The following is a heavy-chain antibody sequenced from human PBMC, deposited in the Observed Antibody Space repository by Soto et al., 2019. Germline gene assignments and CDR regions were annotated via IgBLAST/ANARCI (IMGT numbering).Heavy chain of an antibody. CDR3: TILISAAQDY. CDR2: IRDRAFSYAT. J-gene: IGHJ4*02. V-gene: IGHV3-73*01. D-gene: IGHD3-10*01. CDR1: GFVFKDSS. Sequence: EVLLVESGGGLVQPGGSLKLSCAASGFVFKDSSIHWVRQASGKGLEWVVRIRDRAFSYATAYAASVKGRFTISRDDSTNTAYLQMNRPKTEDTAIYYCTILISAAQDYWCQGTLVTVSS.